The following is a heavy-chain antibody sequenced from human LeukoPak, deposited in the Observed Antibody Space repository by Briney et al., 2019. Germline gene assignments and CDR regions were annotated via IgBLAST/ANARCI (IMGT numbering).Heavy chain of an antibody. Sequence: GGSLRLSCAASGFTVSSNYMSWVRQAPGKGLEWVSVIYSGGNTFYVDSVKGRFTISRDNSKNTVYLQMNSLRAEDTAVYYCARGAGSYSTSDSWGQGTLVTVSS. CDR1: GFTVSSNY. V-gene: IGHV3-53*01. CDR2: IYSGGNT. J-gene: IGHJ5*01. CDR3: ARGAGSYSTSDS. D-gene: IGHD1-26*01.